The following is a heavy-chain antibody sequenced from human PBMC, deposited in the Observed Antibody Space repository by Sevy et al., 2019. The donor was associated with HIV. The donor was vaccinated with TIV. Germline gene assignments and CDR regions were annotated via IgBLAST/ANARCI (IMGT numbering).Heavy chain of an antibody. J-gene: IGHJ4*02. Sequence: ASVKVSCKVSGYTLTALSMHWVRRAPGKGLEWMGGFDEDGEIMYAQKFQGRVTMTEDTSTDTAYMELSSLRSEDTAMYYCATDIVVGRDYWGQGTLVTVPS. CDR1: GYTLTALS. CDR2: FDEDGEI. CDR3: ATDIVVGRDY. D-gene: IGHD2-2*01. V-gene: IGHV1-24*01.